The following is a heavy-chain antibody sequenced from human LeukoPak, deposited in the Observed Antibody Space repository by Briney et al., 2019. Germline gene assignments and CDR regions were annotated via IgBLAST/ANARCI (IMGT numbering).Heavy chain of an antibody. CDR3: AKGRNEDGDAALNY. CDR2: IWYDGSNK. Sequence: HPGGSLRLSCAASGFTFSSYGMHWVRQAPGKGLEWVAVIWYDGSNKYYADSVKGRFTISRDNSKNTLYLQMNSLRAEDTAAYHCAKGRNEDGDAALNYWGQGTLVTVSS. CDR1: GFTFSSYG. D-gene: IGHD4-17*01. V-gene: IGHV3-33*06. J-gene: IGHJ4*02.